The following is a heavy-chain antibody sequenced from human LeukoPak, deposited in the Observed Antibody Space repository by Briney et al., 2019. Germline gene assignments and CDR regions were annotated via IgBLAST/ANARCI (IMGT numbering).Heavy chain of an antibody. J-gene: IGHJ4*02. CDR1: GESSFSSYY. D-gene: IGHD3-22*01. V-gene: IGHV4-34*01. Sequence: SETLSLTCAVYGESSFSSYYWSWIRQTPGGALEWIGEINHSGYTNYNPPLKSRVTLSIDTSKNQFSLRLNSVTAADTAVYYCSRQVVGNDYWGQGTLVTVSP. CDR2: INHSGYT. CDR3: SRQVVGNDY.